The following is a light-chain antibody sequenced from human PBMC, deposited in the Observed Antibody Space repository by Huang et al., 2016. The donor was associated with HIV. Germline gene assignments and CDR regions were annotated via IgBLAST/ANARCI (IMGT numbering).Light chain of an antibody. CDR3: QQYNNWPPA. J-gene: IGKJ1*01. CDR2: GTS. V-gene: IGKV3-15*01. Sequence: EVVMTQSPVTLSVSPGERATLSFRASRSLSSTLAWYQQKVGQAPRLLIYGTSTRATGSPARFSGTGSGTEFTLTISSLQSEDFAVYYCQQYNNWPPAFGQGTKVEIK. CDR1: RSLSST.